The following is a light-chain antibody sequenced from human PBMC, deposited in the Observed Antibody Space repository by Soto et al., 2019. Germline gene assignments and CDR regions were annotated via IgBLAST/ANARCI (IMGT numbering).Light chain of an antibody. J-gene: IGKJ1*01. CDR2: GAS. CDR1: QSIRTN. CDR3: QQEFNWPLTWT. Sequence: EIELTQSPATLSVSAGGTVTLSCRASQSIRTNVAWYQQIPGQAPRLLLYGASTRATGVPARFSGSGSGLEFTLTISSLQSEDSAFYYCQQEFNWPLTWTFGPGTKVQIK. V-gene: IGKV3-15*01.